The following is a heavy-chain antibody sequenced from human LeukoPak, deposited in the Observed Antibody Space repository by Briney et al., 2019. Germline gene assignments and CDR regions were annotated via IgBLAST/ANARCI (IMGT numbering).Heavy chain of an antibody. J-gene: IGHJ4*02. CDR1: GFTFSSYW. V-gene: IGHV3-7*01. Sequence: GGSLRLSCAASGFTFSSYWMSWVRQAPGKGREWVANIKQDGSEKYYVDSVKGRFTISRDNDKNSLYLQMNSLRAEDTAVYYCARDSRGIVGATNDYWGQGTLVTVSS. CDR2: IKQDGSEK. CDR3: ARDSRGIVGATNDY. D-gene: IGHD1-26*01.